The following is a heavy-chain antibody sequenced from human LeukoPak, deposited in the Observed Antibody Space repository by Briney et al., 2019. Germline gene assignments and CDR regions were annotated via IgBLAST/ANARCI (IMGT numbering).Heavy chain of an antibody. CDR3: AKSGDYVISGEFDY. CDR2: IGGSNGIT. CDR1: RFTFNSYA. J-gene: IGHJ4*02. D-gene: IGHD4-17*01. V-gene: IGHV3-23*01. Sequence: PGGSLRLSCAASRFTFNSYAMSWVRQAPGKGLEWVSVIGGSNGITFYVGSVKGRFTISRDNSKNTLYLQMNSLRAEDTAVYYSAKSGDYVISGEFDYWGQGTLVTVSS.